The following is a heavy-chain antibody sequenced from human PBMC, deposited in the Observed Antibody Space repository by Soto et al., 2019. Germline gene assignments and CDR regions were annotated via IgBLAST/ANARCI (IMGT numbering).Heavy chain of an antibody. Sequence: SGPTLVNPTQTLTLTCTFSGFSLSTSGVGVGWIRQPPGKALEWLALIYWDDDKRYSPSLKSRLTITKDTSKNQVVLTMTNMDPVDTATYSCAHRLPGNTANWNYGTFDYWGQGALVTVS. CDR1: GFSLSTSGVG. J-gene: IGHJ4*02. V-gene: IGHV2-5*02. D-gene: IGHD1-7*01. CDR3: AHRLPGNTANWNYGTFDY. CDR2: IYWDDDK.